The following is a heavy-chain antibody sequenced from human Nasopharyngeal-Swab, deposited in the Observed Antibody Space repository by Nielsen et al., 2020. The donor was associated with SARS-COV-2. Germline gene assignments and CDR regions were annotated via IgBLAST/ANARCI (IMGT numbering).Heavy chain of an antibody. V-gene: IGHV1-18*01. CDR2: ISAYNGNT. Sequence: ASVKVSCKASGYTFTSYGISWVRQATGQGLEWMGWISAYNGNTNYAQKLQGRVTMTTDTSTSTAYMELRSLRSDDTAVYYCARHYDFWSGYLPYYFDYWGQGTLVTVSS. J-gene: IGHJ4*02. D-gene: IGHD3-3*01. CDR1: GYTFTSYG. CDR3: ARHYDFWSGYLPYYFDY.